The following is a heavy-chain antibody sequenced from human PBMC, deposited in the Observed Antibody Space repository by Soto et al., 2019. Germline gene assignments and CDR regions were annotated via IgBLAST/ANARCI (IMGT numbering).Heavy chain of an antibody. Sequence: QVQLVQSGAEVKKPGASVKVSCKASGYTFTSYGISWVRQAPGQGLEWMGWISAYNGNTNYAQKLQGRVTMTTDTSTSKAYMELRSLRSDDTAVYYCARADSHDSSGYYIGPWGQGTLVTVSS. V-gene: IGHV1-18*01. J-gene: IGHJ5*02. D-gene: IGHD3-22*01. CDR3: ARADSHDSSGYYIGP. CDR1: GYTFTSYG. CDR2: ISAYNGNT.